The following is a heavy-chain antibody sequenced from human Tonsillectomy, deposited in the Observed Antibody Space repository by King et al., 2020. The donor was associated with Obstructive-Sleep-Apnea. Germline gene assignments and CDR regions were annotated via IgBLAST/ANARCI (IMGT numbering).Heavy chain of an antibody. D-gene: IGHD2-21*01. Sequence: VQLVESGGGLVQPGGSLRLSCAASGFSFSTYGMNWVRQAPGKGLEWVSAISAGGGHTYHADSVKGRFTISRDNSKNTLYLQMNSLRAEDTAVYYCAKGGPGDVDVAHKDYWGQGTLVIVSS. CDR1: GFSFSTYG. CDR2: ISAGGGHT. CDR3: AKGGPGDVDVAHKDY. V-gene: IGHV3-23*04. J-gene: IGHJ4*02.